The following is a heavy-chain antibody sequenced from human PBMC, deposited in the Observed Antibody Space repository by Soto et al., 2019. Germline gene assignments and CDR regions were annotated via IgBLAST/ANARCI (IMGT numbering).Heavy chain of an antibody. CDR1: GYSFTSYW. CDR3: ARLQAAAGDNDLTFDY. Sequence: EVQLVQSGAEVKKPGESLRISCKGSGYSFTSYWISWVRQMPGKGLEWMGRIDPSDSYTNYSPSFQGHVTISADKSIXXAYLQWSSLQASDTAMYYCARLQAAAGDNDLTFDYWGQGTLVTVSS. J-gene: IGHJ4*02. CDR2: IDPSDSYT. D-gene: IGHD6-13*01. V-gene: IGHV5-10-1*01.